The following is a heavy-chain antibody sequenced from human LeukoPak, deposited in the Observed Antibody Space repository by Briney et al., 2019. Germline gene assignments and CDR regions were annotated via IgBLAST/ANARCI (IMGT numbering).Heavy chain of an antibody. CDR3: AKDATPMNSIWDHFDS. CDR1: VFRFDIYG. V-gene: IGHV3-23*01. Sequence: GGSLRLSCVGSVFRFDIYGMGGFRRAPGGGLNGLSVVGGGNDIHYADSVKVRFTGSRDDSKNTVYLQMNSMRSAATAVYFCAKDATPMNSIWDHFDSWGQGTLVTVSP. CDR2: VGGGNDI. J-gene: IGHJ4*02. D-gene: IGHD1-26*01.